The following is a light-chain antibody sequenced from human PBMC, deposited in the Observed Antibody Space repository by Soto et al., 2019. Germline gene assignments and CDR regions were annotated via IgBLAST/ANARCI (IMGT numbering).Light chain of an antibody. J-gene: IGKJ1*01. Sequence: DIQMTQSPSTLSASVGDRVTITCRASQSISNWLAWYQQKPGKAPKLLIYDVSSLQSGVPSRFRGSGSGTAFTLTISSLQPDDSATYYCQQYNASWTFGQGTKVDIK. V-gene: IGKV1-5*01. CDR1: QSISNW. CDR3: QQYNASWT. CDR2: DVS.